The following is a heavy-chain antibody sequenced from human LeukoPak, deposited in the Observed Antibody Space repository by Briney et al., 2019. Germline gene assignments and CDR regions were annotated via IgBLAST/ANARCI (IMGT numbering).Heavy chain of an antibody. CDR1: GGSITSSSYY. J-gene: IGHJ3*02. V-gene: IGHV4-39*07. CDR2: IYYSGST. D-gene: IGHD3-3*01. Sequence: SETLSLTCTVSGGSITSSSYYWGWIRQPPGKGLEWIGSIYYSGSTYNNPSLKSRVTISVDTSKNQFSLKLSSVTAADTAVYYCARDWTYYDFWSGYFDAFDIWGQGTMVTVSS. CDR3: ARDWTYYDFWSGYFDAFDI.